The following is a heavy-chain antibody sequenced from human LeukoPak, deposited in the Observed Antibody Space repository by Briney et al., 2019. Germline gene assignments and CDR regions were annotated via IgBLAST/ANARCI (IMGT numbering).Heavy chain of an antibody. J-gene: IGHJ4*02. CDR2: VSAYNGNT. Sequence: ASVKVSCKASGYTFTSYGISWVRQAPGQGLEWMGWVSAYNGNTNYAQKLQGRVTMTTDTSTSTAYMELRSLRSDDTAVYYCAREVYYYDSSGYYERPDYWGQGTLVTVSS. D-gene: IGHD3-22*01. V-gene: IGHV1-18*01. CDR3: AREVYYYDSSGYYERPDY. CDR1: GYTFTSYG.